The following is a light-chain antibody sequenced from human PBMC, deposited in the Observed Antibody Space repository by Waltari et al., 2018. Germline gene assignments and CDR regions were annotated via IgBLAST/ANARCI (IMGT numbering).Light chain of an antibody. V-gene: IGLV2-14*03. CDR2: DVT. CDR1: SSDVCCCNF. Sequence: QSALTQPASVPGSPGPSLALSCPGTSSDVCCCNFVSCYQQHPGKAPQLMIYDVTKRPSGVSNRFSGSKSGITASLTISGLQAEDEADYYCTSYTTNDTVIFGGGTKLTVL. J-gene: IGLJ2*01. CDR3: TSYTTNDTVI.